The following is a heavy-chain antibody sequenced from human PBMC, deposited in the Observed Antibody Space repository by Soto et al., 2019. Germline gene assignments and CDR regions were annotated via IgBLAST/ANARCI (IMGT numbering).Heavy chain of an antibody. J-gene: IGHJ4*02. D-gene: IGHD1-26*01. CDR2: ISNDGRST. Sequence: EVQLVESGGGLVQPGGSLRLSCAASGLTFSNFRMHWVRQAPGKGLVWVALISNDGRSTNHADSVKGRFTISRDNAKSTLYLQLNSLRAEDTAVYYCARATAGLSYWGQGTLVTVSS. V-gene: IGHV3-74*01. CDR1: GLTFSNFR. CDR3: ARATAGLSY.